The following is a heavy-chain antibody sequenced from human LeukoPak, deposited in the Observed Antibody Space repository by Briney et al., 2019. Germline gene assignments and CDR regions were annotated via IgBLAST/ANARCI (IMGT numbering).Heavy chain of an antibody. Sequence: PGGSLRLSCSASGFVFSIYTMYWVRQTPGKGPEYVSTISGSGNGLSIYYADSVKGRFTISRDDSKSILYLQMNGLRSEDTAVYYCVKDFGRVRGTPDSWGQGTPVTVSS. D-gene: IGHD3-16*01. J-gene: IGHJ4*02. CDR2: ISGSGNGLSI. CDR1: GFVFSIYT. CDR3: VKDFGRVRGTPDS. V-gene: IGHV3-64D*06.